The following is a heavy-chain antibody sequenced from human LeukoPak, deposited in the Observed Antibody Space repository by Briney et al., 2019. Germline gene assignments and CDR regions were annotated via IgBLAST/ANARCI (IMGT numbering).Heavy chain of an antibody. Sequence: PSETLSLTCAVSDYSINSGHYWGWIRQPPGKGLEWIGSIYHCGRTYYNPSLKSRVTTSVDTSKNQFSLKLTSVTAADTAVYYCARHASPDIVIVPAATFDYWGQGTLVTVSS. CDR3: ARHASPDIVIVPAATFDY. CDR2: IYHCGRT. J-gene: IGHJ4*02. D-gene: IGHD2-2*01. CDR1: DYSINSGHY. V-gene: IGHV4-38-2*01.